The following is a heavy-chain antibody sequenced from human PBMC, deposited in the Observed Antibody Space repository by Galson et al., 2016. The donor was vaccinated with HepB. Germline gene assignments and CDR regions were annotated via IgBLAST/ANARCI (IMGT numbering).Heavy chain of an antibody. V-gene: IGHV1-46*01. Sequence: SVKVSCKASGYTFTDYYMHWIRQAPGQGLEWMGVINPRIGATTYAQRFQGRVTMTRDTSTNTVFLDLSSLRSDDTAVYYCTRGVDGTYGGRWFDPWGQGTLVIVSS. J-gene: IGHJ5*02. CDR3: TRGVDGTYGGRWFDP. CDR1: GYTFTDYY. D-gene: IGHD1-26*01. CDR2: INPRIGAT.